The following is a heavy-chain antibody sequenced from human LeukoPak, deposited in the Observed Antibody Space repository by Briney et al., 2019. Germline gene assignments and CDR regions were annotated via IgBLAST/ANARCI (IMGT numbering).Heavy chain of an antibody. J-gene: IGHJ4*02. CDR2: INHSGST. Sequence: SETLSLTCAVYGGSFSGYYWSRIRQPPGKGLEWIGEINHSGSTNYNPSLKSRVTISVDTSKNQFSLKLSSVTAADTAVYYCARGRGDLVTTVVTPTYYFDYWGQGTLVTVSS. CDR1: GGSFSGYY. D-gene: IGHD4-23*01. V-gene: IGHV4-34*01. CDR3: ARGRGDLVTTVVTPTYYFDY.